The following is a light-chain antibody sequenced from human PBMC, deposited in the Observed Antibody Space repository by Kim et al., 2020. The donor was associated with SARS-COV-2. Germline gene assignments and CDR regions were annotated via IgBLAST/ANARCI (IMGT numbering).Light chain of an antibody. CDR1: SSDVGGYNF. CDR3: SSYRSSSTPVV. Sequence: QSALTQPASVSGSPGQSITISCTGTSSDVGGYNFVSWFQQHPGKAPKLMIYDVTDRPSGVSTRFSGSKSGNTASLTISGLQAEDEADYYCSSYRSSSTPVVFGGGTQLTVL. CDR2: DVT. V-gene: IGLV2-14*03. J-gene: IGLJ2*01.